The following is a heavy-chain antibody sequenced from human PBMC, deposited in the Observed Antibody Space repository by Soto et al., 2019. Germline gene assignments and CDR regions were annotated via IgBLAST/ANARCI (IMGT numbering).Heavy chain of an antibody. J-gene: IGHJ4*02. CDR3: ARGVSAGVDY. CDR1: GHRFTSHD. D-gene: IGHD1-26*01. CDR2: MQPSTGRT. Sequence: AAVKLYCKASGHRFTSHDINCVRQTAGQGLEWMGWMQPSTGRTGYAQKFQGRVTMTRDTSINTAYMELTTLTSDDTAFYYCARGVSAGVDYWGQGTLVTGAS. V-gene: IGHV1-8*01.